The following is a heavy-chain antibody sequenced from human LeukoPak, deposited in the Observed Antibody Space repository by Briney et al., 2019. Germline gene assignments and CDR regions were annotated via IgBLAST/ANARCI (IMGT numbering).Heavy chain of an antibody. J-gene: IGHJ5*02. Sequence: ASVKVSCKASGGTFSSYAISWVRQAPGQGLEWMGWISAYNGNTNYAQKLQGRVTMTTDTSTSTAYMELRSLRSDDTAVYYCARDFENYYGSGSYYKAPWFDPWGQGTLVTVSS. CDR2: ISAYNGNT. CDR1: GGTFSSYA. D-gene: IGHD3-10*01. CDR3: ARDFENYYGSGSYYKAPWFDP. V-gene: IGHV1-18*01.